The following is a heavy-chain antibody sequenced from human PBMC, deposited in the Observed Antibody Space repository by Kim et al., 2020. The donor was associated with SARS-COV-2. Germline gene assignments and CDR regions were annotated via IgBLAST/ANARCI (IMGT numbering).Heavy chain of an antibody. Sequence: ASVKVSCKASGYTFTSYYMHWVRQAPGQGLEWMGIINPSGGSTSYAQKFQGRVTMTRDTSTSTVYMELSSLRSEDTAVYYCARGGRHPHPPRALDYWGQGTLVTVSS. J-gene: IGHJ4*02. V-gene: IGHV1-46*01. CDR1: GYTFTSYY. CDR2: INPSGGST. D-gene: IGHD2-15*01. CDR3: ARGGRHPHPPRALDY.